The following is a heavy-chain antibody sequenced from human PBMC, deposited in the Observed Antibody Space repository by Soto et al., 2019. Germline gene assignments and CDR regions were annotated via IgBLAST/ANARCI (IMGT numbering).Heavy chain of an antibody. Sequence: PGGYLRLSSTASGFTFANYAISSVSQAPGKGLESVGFIRSKAYGGTTEYAASVKGRFTISRDDSKSIAYLQMNSLKTEDTAVYYCTRVGERFLEWLSNPQYYFDYWGQGTLVTVSS. CDR3: TRVGERFLEWLSNPQYYFDY. CDR2: IRSKAYGGTT. V-gene: IGHV3-49*04. J-gene: IGHJ4*02. CDR1: GFTFANYA. D-gene: IGHD3-3*01.